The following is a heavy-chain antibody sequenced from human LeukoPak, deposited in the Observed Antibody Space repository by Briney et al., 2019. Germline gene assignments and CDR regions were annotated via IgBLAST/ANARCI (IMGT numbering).Heavy chain of an antibody. J-gene: IGHJ4*02. CDR2: IYSGGST. CDR1: GFTFSGYS. V-gene: IGHV3-53*01. CDR3: ARDRVTESEYYFDY. Sequence: GGSLRLSCAASGFTFSGYSMNWVRQAPGKGLEWVSVIYSGGSTYYADSVKGRFTISRDNSKNTLHLQMNSLRAEDTAVYYCARDRVTESEYYFDYWGQGTLVTVSS.